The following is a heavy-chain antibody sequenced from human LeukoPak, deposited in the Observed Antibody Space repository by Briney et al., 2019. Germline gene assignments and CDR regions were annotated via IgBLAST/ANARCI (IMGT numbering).Heavy chain of an antibody. CDR2: IYWNDDK. D-gene: IGHD5-24*01. V-gene: IGHV2-5*01. Sequence: VSGPTLVKPTQTLTLTCTFSGFSLITTGVGVGWIRQPPGKALEWLTLIYWNDDKRYSPSLKSRLTITKDTSKNQVVLTMTNMDPVDTATYYCARRREMATLVYAFDIWGQGTMVTVSS. J-gene: IGHJ3*02. CDR1: GFSLITTGVG. CDR3: ARRREMATLVYAFDI.